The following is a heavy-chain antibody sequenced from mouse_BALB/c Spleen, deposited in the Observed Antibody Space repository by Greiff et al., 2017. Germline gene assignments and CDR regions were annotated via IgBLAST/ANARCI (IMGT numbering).Heavy chain of an antibody. D-gene: IGHD2-3*01. J-gene: IGHJ2*01. CDR1: GYNFTSYW. CDR3: ARGFDADY. V-gene: IGHV1-55*01. Sequence: QVQLQQSGAELVKPGTSVKLSCKASGYNFTSYWINWVKLRPGQGLEWIGDIYPGSGSTNYNEKFKSKATLTVDTSSSTAYMQLSSLASEDSALYYCARGFDADYWGQGTTRTVSS. CDR2: IYPGSGST.